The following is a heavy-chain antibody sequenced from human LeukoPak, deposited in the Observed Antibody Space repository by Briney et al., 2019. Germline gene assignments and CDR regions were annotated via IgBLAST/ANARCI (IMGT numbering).Heavy chain of an antibody. CDR2: ISGSGGST. CDR1: GFTFSSYA. V-gene: IGHV3-23*01. J-gene: IGHJ4*02. D-gene: IGHD2-15*01. Sequence: GGSLRLSCAASGFTFSSYAMSWVRQAPGKGLEWVSTISGSGGSTYYADSVKGRFTTSRDNSKNTLYLQMNSLRAEDTAVYYCANMGVYCRGSSCYSSDYWGQGTLVTVSS. CDR3: ANMGVYCRGSSCYSSDY.